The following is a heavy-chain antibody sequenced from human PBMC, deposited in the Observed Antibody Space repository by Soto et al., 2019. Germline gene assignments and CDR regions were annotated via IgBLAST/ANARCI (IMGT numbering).Heavy chain of an antibody. CDR2: IYYSGST. CDR3: ARSYYYDSSGLGY. Sequence: SETLSLTCTVSGGSISSGDYHWSWIRQPPGKGLEWIGYIYYSGSTYYNPSLKSRVTISVDTSKNQFSLKLSSVTAADTAVYYCARSYYYDSSGLGYWGQGTLVTVSS. D-gene: IGHD3-22*01. V-gene: IGHV4-30-4*01. J-gene: IGHJ4*02. CDR1: GGSISSGDYH.